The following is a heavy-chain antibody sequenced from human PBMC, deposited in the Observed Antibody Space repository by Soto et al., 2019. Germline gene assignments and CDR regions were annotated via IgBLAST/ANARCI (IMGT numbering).Heavy chain of an antibody. D-gene: IGHD1-7*01. V-gene: IGHV3-15*01. J-gene: IGHJ4*02. Sequence: GGSLRLSCAASGFTFSNAWMSWVRQAPGKGLEWVGRIKSKTDGGTTDYAAPVKGRFTISRDDSKNTLYLQMNSLKTEDTAVYYCTIELTGTSPDPFDYWGQGTLVTVSS. CDR2: IKSKTDGGTT. CDR3: TIELTGTSPDPFDY. CDR1: GFTFSNAW.